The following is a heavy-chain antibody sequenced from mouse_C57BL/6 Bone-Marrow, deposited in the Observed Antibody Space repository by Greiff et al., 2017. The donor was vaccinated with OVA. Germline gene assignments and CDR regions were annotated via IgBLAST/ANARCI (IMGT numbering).Heavy chain of an antibody. Sequence: EVQLQQSGAELVRPGASVKLSCTASGFNIKDDYMHWVKQRPEQGLEWIGWIDPENGDTEYASKFQGKATITADTSSNTAYLQLSSLTSVDTAVYYCTTYYDGGGYYAMDYWGQGTSVTVSS. CDR2: IDPENGDT. J-gene: IGHJ4*01. CDR1: GFNIKDDY. D-gene: IGHD1-1*01. CDR3: TTYYDGGGYYAMDY. V-gene: IGHV14-4*01.